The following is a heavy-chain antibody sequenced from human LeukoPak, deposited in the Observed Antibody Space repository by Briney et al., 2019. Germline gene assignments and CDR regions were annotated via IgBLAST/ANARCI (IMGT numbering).Heavy chain of an antibody. Sequence: SQTLSLTCAISGDGVSSNSAAWNWIRQSPSRGLEWLGRTYYRSKWYNEYAVSVKSRITINPDTSKNQLSLQLNSVTPEDTAVYYCARGSGCSGGSCYSSYFDYWGQGTLVTVSS. D-gene: IGHD2-15*01. CDR2: TYYRSKWYN. V-gene: IGHV6-1*01. J-gene: IGHJ4*02. CDR3: ARGSGCSGGSCYSSYFDY. CDR1: GDGVSSNSAA.